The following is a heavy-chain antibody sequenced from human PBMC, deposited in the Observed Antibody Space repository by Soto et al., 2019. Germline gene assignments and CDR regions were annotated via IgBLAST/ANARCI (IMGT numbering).Heavy chain of an antibody. J-gene: IGHJ4*02. D-gene: IGHD4-4*01. Sequence: GGSLRLSCAASGFTFSSYAMSWVRQAPGMGLEWVSDISVSGGSTYYADSVKGRFTISRDNSKNTLYLQMNSLRAEDTAVYYCAKRGKSTVTTIDCWGQGTLVTVSS. CDR1: GFTFSSYA. CDR2: ISVSGGST. V-gene: IGHV3-23*01. CDR3: AKRGKSTVTTIDC.